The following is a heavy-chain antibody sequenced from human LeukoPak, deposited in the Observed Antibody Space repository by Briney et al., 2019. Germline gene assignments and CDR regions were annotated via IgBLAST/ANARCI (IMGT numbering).Heavy chain of an antibody. Sequence: GGSLRLSCAASGFTFSNYWMHWVRQAPGKGLVWVSRIDSHGSSTSYADSVKGRFTISRDNAKNTLFLQMNSLRAGDTAIYYCASSTYSGSHRDAFDIWGQGTMVTVSS. D-gene: IGHD1-26*01. CDR3: ASSTYSGSHRDAFDI. CDR2: IDSHGSST. J-gene: IGHJ3*02. CDR1: GFTFSNYW. V-gene: IGHV3-74*01.